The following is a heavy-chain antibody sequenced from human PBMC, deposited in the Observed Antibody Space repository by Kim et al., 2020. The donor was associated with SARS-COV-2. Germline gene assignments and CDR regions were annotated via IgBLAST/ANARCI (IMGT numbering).Heavy chain of an antibody. CDR1: GGSFSGYY. CDR2: INHSGST. J-gene: IGHJ5*02. D-gene: IGHD3-9*01. Sequence: SETLSLTCAVYGGSFSGYYWSWIRQPPGKGLEWIGEINHSGSTNYNPSLKSRVTISVDTSKNQFSLKLSSVTAADTAVYYCPLRYFDWFGKKKPHNWFDPWGQGTLVTVSS. V-gene: IGHV4-34*01. CDR3: PLRYFDWFGKKKPHNWFDP.